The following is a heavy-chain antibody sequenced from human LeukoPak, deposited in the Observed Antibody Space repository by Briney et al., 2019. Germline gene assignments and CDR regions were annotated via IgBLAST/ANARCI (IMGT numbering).Heavy chain of an antibody. Sequence: ASVKVSCKASGYTFTGYYMHWVRQAPGQGLEWMGWINPNSGGTNYAQKFQGRVTMTRGTSISTAYMELSRLRSDDTAVYHCARVVTTVTTTEDYYYYGMDVWGQGTTVTVSS. CDR3: ARVVTTVTTTEDYYYYGMDV. CDR2: INPNSGGT. D-gene: IGHD4-11*01. V-gene: IGHV1-2*02. CDR1: GYTFTGYY. J-gene: IGHJ6*02.